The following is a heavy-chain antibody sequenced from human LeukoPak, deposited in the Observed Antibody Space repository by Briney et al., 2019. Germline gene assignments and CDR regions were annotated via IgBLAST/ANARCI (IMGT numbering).Heavy chain of an antibody. J-gene: IGHJ5*01. V-gene: IGHV4-34*01. CDR1: GGSFSGYY. CDR3: ARDGLDYYESSGYKNWFDS. CDR2: INHSGST. D-gene: IGHD3-22*01. Sequence: SETLSLTCAVYGGSFSGYYWSWIRQPPGKGLEWIGEINHSGSTNYNPSLKSRVTISVDTSKNQFSLKLSSVTAADTAVYYCARDGLDYYESSGYKNWFDSWGQGTLVTVSS.